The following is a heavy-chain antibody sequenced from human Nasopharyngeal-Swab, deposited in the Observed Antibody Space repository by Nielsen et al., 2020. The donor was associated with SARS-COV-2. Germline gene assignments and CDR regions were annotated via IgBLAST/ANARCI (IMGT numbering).Heavy chain of an antibody. CDR1: GFTFDDYA. J-gene: IGHJ6*02. V-gene: IGHV3-9*01. CDR3: ATDKFEGYYYGMDV. CDR2: LSWNSGSI. Sequence: SLKISCAASGFTFDDYAMHWVRQAPGKGLEWVSGLSWNSGSIGYVDSVKGRFTISRDNAKNSLYLQMNSLRAEDTALYYCATDKFEGYYYGMDVWGQGTTVTVSS. D-gene: IGHD3-9*01.